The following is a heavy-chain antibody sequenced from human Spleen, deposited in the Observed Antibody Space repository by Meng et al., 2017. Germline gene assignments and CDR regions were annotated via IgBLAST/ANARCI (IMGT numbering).Heavy chain of an antibody. CDR3: ARDEDISAAGKLFGDY. J-gene: IGHJ4*02. CDR2: INPKSGDT. Sequence: QVHWGQAGAEVKKPGASVKVSCKPSGYNFPDYYIHWVRRAPGQGLEWMGRINPKSGDTHYAQKFQARVTMTGDTSISTAYMELSGLRSDDTAMYYCARDEDISAAGKLFGDYWGQGTLVTVSS. CDR1: GYNFPDYY. D-gene: IGHD6-25*01. V-gene: IGHV1-2*06.